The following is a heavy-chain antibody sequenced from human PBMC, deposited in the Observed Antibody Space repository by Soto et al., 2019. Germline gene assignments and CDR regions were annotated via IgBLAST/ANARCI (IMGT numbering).Heavy chain of an antibody. V-gene: IGHV3-23*01. Sequence: EVQLLESGGGLVQPGGSLRLSCAASGFTFSSYAMNWVRQAPGKGLEWVSTISSSAGSTYYADSGKGRFTISRDNSRNPLYRQMNSVRAEYTAIYYCAKDSVLGRNYGDYGGWGQGTLVTVSS. CDR3: AKDSVLGRNYGDYGG. D-gene: IGHD4-17*01. J-gene: IGHJ4*02. CDR2: ISSSAGST. CDR1: GFTFSSYA.